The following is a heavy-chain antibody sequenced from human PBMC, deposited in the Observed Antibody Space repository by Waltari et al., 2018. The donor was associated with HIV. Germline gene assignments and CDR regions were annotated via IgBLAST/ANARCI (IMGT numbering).Heavy chain of an antibody. CDR2: ISLSVST. Sequence: QVQLQESGPGLVKPSETLSLTCAVSGYSISSGYYWGWIRQPPGKGLEWIGSISLSVSTYYTPSLKSLVTISVDTSKNQFSLKLSSVTAADTAVYYCARVYGYSGSYPGAPDDYWGQGTLVTVSS. V-gene: IGHV4-38-2*01. CDR1: GYSISSGYY. CDR3: ARVYGYSGSYPGAPDDY. D-gene: IGHD1-26*01. J-gene: IGHJ4*02.